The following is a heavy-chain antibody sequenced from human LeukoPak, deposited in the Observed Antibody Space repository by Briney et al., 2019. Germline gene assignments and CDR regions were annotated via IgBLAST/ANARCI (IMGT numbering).Heavy chain of an antibody. J-gene: IGHJ4*02. CDR3: AKRAHYYDSSGLRGGGFDY. CDR1: GFTFSSYA. D-gene: IGHD3-22*01. V-gene: IGHV3-23*01. CDR2: ISGSGGST. Sequence: GGSLRLSCAASGFTFSSYAMSWVRQAPGKGLEWVSAISGSGGSTYYADSVKGRFTISRDNSKNTLYLQMNSLRAEDTAVYYCAKRAHYYDSSGLRGGGFDYWGQGTLVTVSS.